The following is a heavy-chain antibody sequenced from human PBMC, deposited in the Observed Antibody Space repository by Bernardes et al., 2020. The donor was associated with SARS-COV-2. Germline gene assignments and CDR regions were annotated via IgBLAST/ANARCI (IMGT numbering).Heavy chain of an antibody. V-gene: IGHV3-23*01. J-gene: IGHJ4*02. Sequence: GGSLRLSCAASGFTFSSYAMSWVRQAPGKGLEWVSAISGSGGNTYYADSVKGRFTISRDNSKNTLYLQMNSLRGEDTAVYYCAKGLISRSGSHWGQGTLVTVSS. CDR1: GFTFSSYA. CDR2: ISGSGGNT. CDR3: AKGLISRSGSH. D-gene: IGHD1-26*01.